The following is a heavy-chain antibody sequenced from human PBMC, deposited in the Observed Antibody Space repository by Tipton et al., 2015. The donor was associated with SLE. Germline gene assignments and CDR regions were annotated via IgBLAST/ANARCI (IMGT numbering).Heavy chain of an antibody. Sequence: TLSLTCTVSGGSISSSRSYWGGIRQPPGKWMEWIGSVYESGSTYDSVSPYYKPSLKSRVTISVDTSKNQFSLRLTSVTAADTAVYYCARGPRGTFGGITPWGQGTLVTVSS. CDR2: VYESGST. CDR1: GGSISSSRSY. J-gene: IGHJ5*02. CDR3: ARGPRGTFGGITP. D-gene: IGHD3-16*01. V-gene: IGHV4-61*05.